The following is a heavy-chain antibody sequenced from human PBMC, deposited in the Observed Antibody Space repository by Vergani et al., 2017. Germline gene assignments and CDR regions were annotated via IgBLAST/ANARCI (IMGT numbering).Heavy chain of an antibody. J-gene: IGHJ5*02. V-gene: IGHV3-30-3*01. D-gene: IGHD3-9*01. CDR2: ISYDGSNK. CDR1: GFTFSSYA. CDR3: ARDRLRYFDP. Sequence: QVQLVESGGGVVQPGRSLRLSCAASGFTFSSYAMHWVRQAPGKGLEWVAVISYDGSNKYYADSVKGRFTISRDNAKNTLYLQMNSLRAEDTAVYYCARDRLRYFDPWGQGTLVTVSS.